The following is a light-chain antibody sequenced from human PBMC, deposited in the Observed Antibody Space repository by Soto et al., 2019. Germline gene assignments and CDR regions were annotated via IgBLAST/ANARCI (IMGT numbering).Light chain of an antibody. V-gene: IGKV3-11*01. Sequence: ETVLTQSPATLSLSPGETATLSCRASESVDIYLAWYQQKPGQAPRLLIYHASNRATGIPAKFSGSGSGTDLTLTIRSLEHEDSAVYYCQQRRNSPPLTFGGGTRVEI. J-gene: IGKJ4*01. CDR3: QQRRNSPPLT. CDR1: ESVDIY. CDR2: HAS.